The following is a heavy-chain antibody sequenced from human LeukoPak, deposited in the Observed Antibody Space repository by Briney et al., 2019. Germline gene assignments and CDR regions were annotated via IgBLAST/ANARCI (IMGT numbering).Heavy chain of an antibody. V-gene: IGHV3-21*01. CDR1: GFTFSSYS. Sequence: PGGSLRLSCAASGFTFSSYSMNWVRQAPGKGLEWVSSISSSSSYIYYADSVKGRFTISGDNAKNSLYLQMNSLRAEDTAVYYCARDLGGDGAFDIWGQGTMVTVSS. J-gene: IGHJ3*02. D-gene: IGHD1-26*01. CDR3: ARDLGGDGAFDI. CDR2: ISSSSSYI.